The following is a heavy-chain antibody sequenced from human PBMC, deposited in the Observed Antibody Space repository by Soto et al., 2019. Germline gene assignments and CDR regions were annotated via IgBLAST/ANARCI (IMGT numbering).Heavy chain of an antibody. CDR3: ARGRYYYDSSGSATRFDP. V-gene: IGHV4-34*01. D-gene: IGHD3-22*01. J-gene: IGHJ5*02. Sequence: SETLSLTCAVYGGSFSGYYWSWIRQPPGKGLEWIGEINHSGSTNYNPSLKSRVTISVDTSKNQFYLKLSSVTAADTAVCYCARGRYYYDSSGSATRFDPWGQGTLVTVSS. CDR1: GGSFSGYY. CDR2: INHSGST.